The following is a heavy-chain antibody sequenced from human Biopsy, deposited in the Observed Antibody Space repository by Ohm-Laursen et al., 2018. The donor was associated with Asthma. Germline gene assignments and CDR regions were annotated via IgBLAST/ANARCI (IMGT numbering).Heavy chain of an antibody. D-gene: IGHD3-16*02. CDR3: ARDLHPTNHLGELSEGFDY. CDR2: ISGSGGST. J-gene: IGHJ4*02. Sequence: SLRLSCVASGFTFGSYAMSWVRQAQGKGLEWVSAISGSGGSTYYADSVKGRFTISRDNSKNTLYLQMNSLRAEDTAVYYCARDLHPTNHLGELSEGFDYWGQGTLVTVSS. V-gene: IGHV3-23*01. CDR1: GFTFGSYA.